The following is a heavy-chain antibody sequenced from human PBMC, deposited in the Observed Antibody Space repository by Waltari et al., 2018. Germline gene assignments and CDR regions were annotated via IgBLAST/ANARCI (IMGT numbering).Heavy chain of an antibody. V-gene: IGHV4-34*01. J-gene: IGHJ4*02. CDR2: INHSGST. Sequence: QVQLQQWGAGLLKPSETLSLTCAVYGGSFSGYYWTWIRQPPGQGLEWIGEINHSGSTNYNPSLKSRVTISVDTSKNQFSLKLSSVTAADTAVYYCARRRYYYDSSGESQGYYFDYWGQGTLVTVSS. D-gene: IGHD3-22*01. CDR3: ARRRYYYDSSGESQGYYFDY. CDR1: GGSFSGYY.